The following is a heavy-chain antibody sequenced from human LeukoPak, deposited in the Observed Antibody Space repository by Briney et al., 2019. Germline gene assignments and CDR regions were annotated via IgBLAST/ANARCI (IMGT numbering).Heavy chain of an antibody. CDR1: GFTFSSYA. D-gene: IGHD3-10*01. V-gene: IGHV3-23*01. J-gene: IGHJ6*03. CDR3: ARFAAGGSYYYYMDV. CDR2: ISGSGGST. Sequence: GGSLRLSCAASGFTFSSYAMSWVRQAPGKGLEWVSAISGSGGSTYYADSVKGRFTICRDNAKNSLYLQMNSLRADDTVVYYCARFAAGGSYYYYMDVWGKGTTATVSS.